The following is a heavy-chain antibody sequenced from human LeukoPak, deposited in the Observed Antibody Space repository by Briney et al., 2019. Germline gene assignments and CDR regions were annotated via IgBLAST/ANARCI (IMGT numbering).Heavy chain of an antibody. J-gene: IGHJ4*02. Sequence: GGSLRLSCAASGFTFSNYAMSWVRQAPGNGLEWVSGISGSDGTTYYADSVKGRFTISRDNSKNTLYLQMNGLRAEDTAVYYCAKDSAKKYDDYWGQGTLVTVSS. D-gene: IGHD2/OR15-2a*01. CDR3: AKDSAKKYDDY. V-gene: IGHV3-23*01. CDR2: ISGSDGTT. CDR1: GFTFSNYA.